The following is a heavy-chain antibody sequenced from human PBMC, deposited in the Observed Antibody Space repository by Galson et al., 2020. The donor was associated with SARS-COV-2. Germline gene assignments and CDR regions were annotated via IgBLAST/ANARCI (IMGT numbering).Heavy chain of an antibody. V-gene: IGHV4-30-2*01. Sequence: SETLSLTCAVSGGSISSGGYSWTWIRQPPGKGLEWIGYIYQSGATHYNPSLKSRLTISLDRSKNQLSLDLRSVNVADSAVYYCARRYTYGLSPYWYLDLWGRGTLVTVSS. CDR3: ARRYTYGLSPYWYLDL. J-gene: IGHJ2*01. CDR2: IYQSGAT. CDR1: GGSISSGGYS. D-gene: IGHD5-18*01.